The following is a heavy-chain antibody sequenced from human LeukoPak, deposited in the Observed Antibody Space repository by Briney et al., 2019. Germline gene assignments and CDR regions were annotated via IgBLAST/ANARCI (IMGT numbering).Heavy chain of an antibody. CDR3: ARELVGTKIPRPDYYYYYMDV. D-gene: IGHD1-26*01. V-gene: IGHV4-59*01. CDR2: IYYSGST. CDR1: GGSISSYY. Sequence: SETLSLTCTVSGGSISSYYWSWIRQPPGKVLEWIGYIYYSGSTNYNPSLKSRVTISVDTSKNQFSLKLSSVTAADTAVYYCARELVGTKIPRPDYYYYYMDVWGKGTTVTVSS. J-gene: IGHJ6*03.